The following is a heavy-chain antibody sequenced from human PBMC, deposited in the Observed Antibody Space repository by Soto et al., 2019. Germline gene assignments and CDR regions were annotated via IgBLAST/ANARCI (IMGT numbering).Heavy chain of an antibody. CDR3: VKNSGWFNT. CDR1: GFSFSSTD. J-gene: IGHJ5*02. D-gene: IGHD3-10*01. CDR2: ILDTGTTV. Sequence: GGSLRLSCAASGFSFSSTDMSWVRQAPGKGLEWVSTILDTGTTVFYADSVKGRFTVSRDNSHNTLSVQMNNLRADDTAVYYCVKNSGWFNTWGQGTLVTVSS. V-gene: IGHV3-23*01.